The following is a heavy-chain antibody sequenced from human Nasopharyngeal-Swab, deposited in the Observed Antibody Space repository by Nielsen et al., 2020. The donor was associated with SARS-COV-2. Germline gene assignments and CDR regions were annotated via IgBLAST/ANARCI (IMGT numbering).Heavy chain of an antibody. CDR3: ARAYYYDSSGYYYADY. D-gene: IGHD3-22*01. V-gene: IGHV1-3*01. J-gene: IGHJ4*02. CDR1: GYTFTSYA. Sequence: ASVKVSCKASGYTFTSYAMHWVRQAPGQRLEWMGWINAGNGNTKYSQKFQGRVTITRDTSASTAYMELSSLRSEDTAVYYCARAYYYDSSGYYYADYWGQGTLVTVSS. CDR2: INAGNGNT.